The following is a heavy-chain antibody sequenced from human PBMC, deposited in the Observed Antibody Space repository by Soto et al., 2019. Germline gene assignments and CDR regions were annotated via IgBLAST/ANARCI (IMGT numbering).Heavy chain of an antibody. CDR1: GFTFSSYS. CDR2: ISSSSSYI. D-gene: IGHD6-19*01. CDR3: ARVRGIAVAGYVDY. Sequence: LRLSCAASGFTFSSYSMNWVRQAPGKGLEWVSSISSSSSYIYYADSVKGRFTISRDNAKNSLYLQMNSLRAEDTAVYYCARVRGIAVAGYVDYWGQGTLVTVSS. V-gene: IGHV3-21*01. J-gene: IGHJ4*02.